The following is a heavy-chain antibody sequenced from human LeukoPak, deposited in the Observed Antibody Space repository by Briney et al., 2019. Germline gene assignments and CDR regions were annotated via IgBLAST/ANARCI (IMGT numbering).Heavy chain of an antibody. Sequence: VASVKVSCKASGGTFSSYAISWVRQAPGQGLEWMGGIIPIFGTANYAQKFQGRVTITADKSTSTAYMELSSLRSEDTAVYYCARDRVDGTARVDYYYYYMDVWGKGTTVTVSS. CDR2: IIPIFGTA. CDR3: ARDRVDGTARVDYYYYYMDV. CDR1: GGTFSSYA. V-gene: IGHV1-69*06. D-gene: IGHD6-6*01. J-gene: IGHJ6*03.